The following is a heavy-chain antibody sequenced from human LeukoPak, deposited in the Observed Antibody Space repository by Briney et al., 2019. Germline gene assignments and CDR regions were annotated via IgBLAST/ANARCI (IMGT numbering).Heavy chain of an antibody. V-gene: IGHV1-18*01. CDR1: GHTFTSYA. J-gene: IGHJ6*02. D-gene: IGHD5-18*01. CDR3: ARGYSYGSDYYYGMDV. Sequence: EASVKVSCKASGHTFTSYAISWVRQAPGQGLEWMGWISGYNGNTKYAQKVQGRVTMTTDTSTSTAYMELRSLRSDDTAVYYCARGYSYGSDYYYGMDVWGQGTTVTVSS. CDR2: ISGYNGNT.